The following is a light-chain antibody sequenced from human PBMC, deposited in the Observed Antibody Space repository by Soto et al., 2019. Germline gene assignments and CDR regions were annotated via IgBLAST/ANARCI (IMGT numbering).Light chain of an antibody. Sequence: QSALTQPASVSGSPGQSITISCTGTSSDVGGYNYVSWYQQHPGKAPKLMIYDVSNRPSGVSIRFSGSKSGNTASLTISGLQAEDEADYYCSSYTSSSTRRVFGGGTKLTVL. CDR3: SSYTSSSTRRV. V-gene: IGLV2-14*01. CDR2: DVS. J-gene: IGLJ2*01. CDR1: SSDVGGYNY.